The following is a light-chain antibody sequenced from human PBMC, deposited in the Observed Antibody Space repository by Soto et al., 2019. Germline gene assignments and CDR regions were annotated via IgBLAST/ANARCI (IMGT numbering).Light chain of an antibody. CDR1: RDDVGGYNY. CDR3: GTWDTARGGLV. J-gene: IGLJ2*01. CDR2: EVY. Sequence: QSVLTQPPSASGSPGQSVTISCTGTRDDVGGYNYVSWFQHHPGKAPKLMIYEVYKRPSGVPARFSGSKSGNTASLTVSGLQAGDEAIYYCGTWDTARGGLVFGGGTKVTVL. V-gene: IGLV2-8*01.